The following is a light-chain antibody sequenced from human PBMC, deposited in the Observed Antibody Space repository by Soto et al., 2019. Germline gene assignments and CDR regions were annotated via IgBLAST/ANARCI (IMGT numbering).Light chain of an antibody. CDR2: GAS. Sequence: EIVLTQSPGTLSLSPGERATLSCRASQSVSSSYLAWYQQKPGQAPRLLIYGASSRATGIPDRFSGSGSGTAFTLTLSRPEPDDFAVYYCQQYGSSPLYTFGQGTKLEIK. V-gene: IGKV3-20*01. CDR3: QQYGSSPLYT. J-gene: IGKJ2*01. CDR1: QSVSSSY.